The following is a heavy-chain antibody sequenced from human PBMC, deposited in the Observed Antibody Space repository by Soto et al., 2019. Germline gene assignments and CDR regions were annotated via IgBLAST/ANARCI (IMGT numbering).Heavy chain of an antibody. CDR2: SSATGAGT. Sequence: EVQLLESGGGLVQPGGSLRLSCAASGFTFSSYGMTWVRQAPGKGLEWVSFSSATGAGTYYADSVKGRFTISRDNSKNTLDRQMSSLRADDTAVYYCAKDRRAGGNYGFYADFWGQGALVIVSS. CDR1: GFTFSSYG. CDR3: AKDRRAGGNYGFYADF. D-gene: IGHD1-7*01. J-gene: IGHJ4*02. V-gene: IGHV3-23*01.